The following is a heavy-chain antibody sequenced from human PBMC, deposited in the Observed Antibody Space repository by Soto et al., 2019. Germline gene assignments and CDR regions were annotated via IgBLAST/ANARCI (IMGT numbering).Heavy chain of an antibody. CDR2: INAGNGNT. J-gene: IGHJ4*02. D-gene: IGHD6-19*01. V-gene: IGHV1-3*05. CDR3: ARAVAVAADFDS. Sequence: QVQLVQSGAEEKKPGASVKVSCQASGYTFTGYAMHWLRQAPGQRLEWMGWINAGNGNTKYSQKFQGRVTITRDTSASTADMELSSLRSEDTAVYYCARAVAVAADFDSWGQGTLVTVSS. CDR1: GYTFTGYA.